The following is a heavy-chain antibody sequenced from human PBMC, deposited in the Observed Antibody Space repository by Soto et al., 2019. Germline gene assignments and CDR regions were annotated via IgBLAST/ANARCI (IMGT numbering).Heavy chain of an antibody. J-gene: IGHJ6*02. V-gene: IGHV4-30-4*01. Sequence: SETLSLTCTVSGGSISSGDYYWSWIRQPPGKGLEWIGYIYYSGSTYYNPSLKSRVTISVDTSKNQFSLKLSSVTAADTAVYYCARDSEATSDYYGMDVWGQGTTVTVSS. CDR3: ARDSEATSDYYGMDV. D-gene: IGHD1-26*01. CDR1: GGSISSGDYY. CDR2: IYYSGST.